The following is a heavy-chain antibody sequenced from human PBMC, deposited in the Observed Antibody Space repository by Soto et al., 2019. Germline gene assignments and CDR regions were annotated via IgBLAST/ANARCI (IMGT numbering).Heavy chain of an antibody. Sequence: VGSLRLSCAASGFTFSSYAMHWVRQAPGKGLEWVAVISYDGSNKYYADSVKGRFTISRDNSKNTLYLQMNSLRAEDTAVYYCARGQYSYGSRGDYFDYWGQGTLVTVSS. CDR2: ISYDGSNK. D-gene: IGHD5-18*01. J-gene: IGHJ4*02. CDR3: ARGQYSYGSRGDYFDY. V-gene: IGHV3-30-3*01. CDR1: GFTFSSYA.